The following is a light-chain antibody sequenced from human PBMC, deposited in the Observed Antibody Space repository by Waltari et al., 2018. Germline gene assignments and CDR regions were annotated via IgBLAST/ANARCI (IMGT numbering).Light chain of an antibody. J-gene: IGKJ3*01. V-gene: IGKV1-33*01. CDR1: QDINNY. CDR2: DAS. CDR3: HQYDNLPFT. Sequence: DIQMTQSPSSLSASVGDRVTITCQASQDINNYLNWHQQKPGKAPKLLIYDASSLETGVPSRFSGSGSGSHFTFTISSLQPEDIATYYCHQYDNLPFTFGPGTKVDIK.